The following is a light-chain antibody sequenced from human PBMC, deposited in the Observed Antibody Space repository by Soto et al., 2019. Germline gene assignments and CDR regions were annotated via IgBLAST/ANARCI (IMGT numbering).Light chain of an antibody. CDR2: DVT. CDR1: SSDVGGYNY. Sequence: QSVLTQPPSASGSPGQSVTISCTGTSSDVGGYNYVSWHQQHPGKAPKLIIYDVTKRPSGVPERFSGSKSGYTASLTVSGLQAEDEADYYCSSFAGGNIYVFGTGTKLTVL. V-gene: IGLV2-8*01. CDR3: SSFAGGNIYV. J-gene: IGLJ1*01.